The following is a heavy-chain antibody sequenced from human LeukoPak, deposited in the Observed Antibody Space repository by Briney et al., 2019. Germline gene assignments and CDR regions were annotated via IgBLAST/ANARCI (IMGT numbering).Heavy chain of an antibody. CDR3: AKAPGITMVRGVRPKGYYFDY. CDR2: ISYDGSNK. CDR1: GFTFSSYA. Sequence: PGGSLRLSCAASGFTFSSYAMHWVRQAPGKGLEWVAVISYDGSNKYYADSVKGRFTISRDNSKNTLYLQMNSLRAEDTAVYYCAKAPGITMVRGVRPKGYYFDYWGQGTLVTVSS. J-gene: IGHJ4*02. V-gene: IGHV3-30-3*01. D-gene: IGHD3-10*01.